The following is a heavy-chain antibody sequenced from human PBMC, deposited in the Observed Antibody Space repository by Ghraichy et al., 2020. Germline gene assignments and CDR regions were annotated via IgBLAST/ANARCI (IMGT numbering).Heavy chain of an antibody. V-gene: IGHV3-23*01. Sequence: GGSLRLSCAASGFTFSTYAMTWVRQAPGKGLEWVSAVSGSGGSTYYADSVKGRFTISRDNSKNTLYLQMNSLGAEDTAVYYCANLPSFNYYYHGVDVWGQGTTVTVSS. J-gene: IGHJ6*02. CDR2: VSGSGGST. CDR1: GFTFSTYA. D-gene: IGHD2/OR15-2a*01. CDR3: ANLPSFNYYYHGVDV.